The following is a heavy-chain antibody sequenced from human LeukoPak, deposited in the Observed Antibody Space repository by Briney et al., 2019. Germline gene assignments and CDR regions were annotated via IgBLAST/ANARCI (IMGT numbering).Heavy chain of an antibody. V-gene: IGHV1-2*02. J-gene: IGHJ4*02. Sequence: ASVKVSCRTSGFTFTDYFMHWVRQAPGQGLEWMGWMNFNSGMTKYAQNFQGRVTMTRDTSISTAYMELSSLRSDDTAVYYCVREGGRSIYYFDYWGQGTLVTVSS. CDR3: VREGGRSIYYFDY. D-gene: IGHD3-16*01. CDR2: MNFNSGMT. CDR1: GFTFTDYF.